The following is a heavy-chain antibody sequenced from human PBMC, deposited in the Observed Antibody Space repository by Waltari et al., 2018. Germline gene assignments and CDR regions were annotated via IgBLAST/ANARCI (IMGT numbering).Heavy chain of an antibody. J-gene: IGHJ2*01. Sequence: QITLKESGPTLVKPTQTLTLTCTFSGFSLSTSGVGVGWIRQPPGKALEWLALIYWNDDKRYSPSLKSRLTITKDTSKNQVVLTMTNMDPVDTATYYCAHRRGYGGPLGSWYFDLWGRGTLVTVSS. CDR3: AHRRGYGGPLGSWYFDL. D-gene: IGHD4-17*01. CDR2: IYWNDDK. V-gene: IGHV2-5*01. CDR1: GFSLSTSGVG.